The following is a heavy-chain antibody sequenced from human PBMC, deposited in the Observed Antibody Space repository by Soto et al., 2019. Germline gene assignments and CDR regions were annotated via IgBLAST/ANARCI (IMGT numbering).Heavy chain of an antibody. CDR3: ARPYCSGGSCYPMKLRQGVYNWFDP. V-gene: IGHV4-39*01. CDR2: IYYSGST. Sequence: SETLSLTCTVSGGSISSSSYYWGWIRQPPGKGLEWIGSIYYSGSTYYNPSLKSRVTISVDTSKNQFSLKLGSVTAADTAVYYCARPYCSGGSCYPMKLRQGVYNWFDPWGQGTLVTVSS. J-gene: IGHJ5*02. D-gene: IGHD2-15*01. CDR1: GGSISSSSYY.